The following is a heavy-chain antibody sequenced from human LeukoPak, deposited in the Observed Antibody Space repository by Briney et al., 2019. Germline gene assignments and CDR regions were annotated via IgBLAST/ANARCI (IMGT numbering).Heavy chain of an antibody. CDR1: GFTFNSYS. J-gene: IGHJ4*02. Sequence: GSLRLSCAASGFTFNSYSMNWVRQAPGKGLEWISYITRSSSTIYYADSVKGRFTISRDNAKKSLYLQMNSLRVEDTAVYYCARMGYSSGWLGWGQGTLITVSS. CDR3: ARMGYSSGWLG. V-gene: IGHV3-48*01. CDR2: ITRSSSTI. D-gene: IGHD6-19*01.